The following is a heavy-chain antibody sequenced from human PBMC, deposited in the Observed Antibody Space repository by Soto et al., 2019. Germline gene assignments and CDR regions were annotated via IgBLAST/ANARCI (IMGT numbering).Heavy chain of an antibody. CDR3: ARVFSNYLYYGMDV. V-gene: IGHV3-30-3*01. CDR2: ISYDGSNK. J-gene: IGHJ6*02. Sequence: GGSLRLSCAASGFTFSSYAMHWVGQAPGKGLEWVAVISYDGSNKYYADSVKGRFTISRDNSKNTLYLQMNSLRAEDTAVYYCARVFSNYLYYGMDVWGQGTTVTVSS. D-gene: IGHD3-10*02. CDR1: GFTFSSYA.